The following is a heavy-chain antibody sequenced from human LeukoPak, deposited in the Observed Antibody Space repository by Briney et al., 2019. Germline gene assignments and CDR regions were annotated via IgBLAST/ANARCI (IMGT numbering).Heavy chain of an antibody. J-gene: IGHJ3*02. CDR1: GGSFSGYY. V-gene: IGHV4-34*01. CDR3: ARVRRSARDAFDI. D-gene: IGHD3-3*01. Sequence: SETLSLTCAVYGGSFSGYYWSWIRQPPGRGLEWIGEINHSGSTNYNPSLKSRVTISVDTSKNQFSLKLSSVTAADTAVYYCARVRRSARDAFDIWGQGTMVTVSS. CDR2: INHSGST.